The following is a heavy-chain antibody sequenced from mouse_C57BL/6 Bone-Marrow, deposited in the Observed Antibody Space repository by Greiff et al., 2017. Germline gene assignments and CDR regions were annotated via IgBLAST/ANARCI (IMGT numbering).Heavy chain of an antibody. Sequence: VQLQQPGAELVRPGSSVKLSCKASGYTFTSYWMHWVKQRPIQGLEWIGNIDPSDSETHYNQKFKDKATLTVDKSSSTAYMQLSSLTSEDSAVYYCASHTDYYAMDYWGQGTSVTVSS. J-gene: IGHJ4*01. D-gene: IGHD5-1-1*01. CDR2: IDPSDSET. CDR3: ASHTDYYAMDY. V-gene: IGHV1-52*01. CDR1: GYTFTSYW.